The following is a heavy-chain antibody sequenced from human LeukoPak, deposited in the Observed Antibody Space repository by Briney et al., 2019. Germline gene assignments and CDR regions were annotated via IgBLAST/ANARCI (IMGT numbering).Heavy chain of an antibody. CDR3: ARVGIDYLASYHFDH. J-gene: IGHJ4*02. CDR1: GFTFNYSW. V-gene: IGHV3-7*01. D-gene: IGHD2/OR15-2a*01. Sequence: GGSLRLSCAASGFTFNYSWMSWVRQAPGKGLEWLANIKQRGSEKSYVDSVKGRFSISRDNTKNSVFLQMNSLRAEDTAVYYCARVGIDYLASYHFDHWGRGTLVTVSS. CDR2: IKQRGSEK.